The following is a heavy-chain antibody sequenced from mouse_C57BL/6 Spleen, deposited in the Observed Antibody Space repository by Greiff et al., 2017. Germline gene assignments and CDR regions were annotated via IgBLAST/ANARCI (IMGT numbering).Heavy chain of an antibody. CDR1: GFTFSDYY. CDR3: AQHRDYYGGDFDV. V-gene: IGHV5-16*01. CDR2: INYDGSST. D-gene: IGHD1-1*01. J-gene: IGHJ1*03. Sequence: EVNVVESEGGLVQPGSSMKLSCTASGFTFSDYYMAWVRQVPEKGLEWVANINYDGSSTYYLDSLKSRFIISRDNTKNILYLQMSSLKSEDTATYYCAQHRDYYGGDFDVWGTGTTVTVSS.